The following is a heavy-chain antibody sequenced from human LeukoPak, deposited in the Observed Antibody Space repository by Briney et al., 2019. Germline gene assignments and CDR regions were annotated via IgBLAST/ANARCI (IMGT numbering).Heavy chain of an antibody. D-gene: IGHD3-9*01. CDR2: INHSGST. V-gene: IGHV4-34*01. CDR1: GGSFSGYY. CDR3: ARVNPGLRYFRY. Sequence: PSETLSLTCAVYGGSFSGYYWSWIRQPPGKGLEWIGEINHSGSTNYNPSLKSRVTISVDTSKNQFSLKLSSVTAADTAVYYCARVNPGLRYFRYWGQGTLVTVSS. J-gene: IGHJ4*02.